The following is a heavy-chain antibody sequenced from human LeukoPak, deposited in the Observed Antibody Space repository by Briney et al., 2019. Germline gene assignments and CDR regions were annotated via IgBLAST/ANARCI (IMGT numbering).Heavy chain of an antibody. CDR1: GGSFSGYY. J-gene: IGHJ4*02. Sequence: PSETLSLTCAVYGGSFSGYYWSWIRQPPGKGLEWIGEINHSGSTNYNPSLKSRVTISVDMSKNQFSLKLSSVTAADTAVYYCARGSSGWAAAVDYWGQGTLVTVSS. D-gene: IGHD6-19*01. CDR2: INHSGST. CDR3: ARGSSGWAAAVDY. V-gene: IGHV4-34*01.